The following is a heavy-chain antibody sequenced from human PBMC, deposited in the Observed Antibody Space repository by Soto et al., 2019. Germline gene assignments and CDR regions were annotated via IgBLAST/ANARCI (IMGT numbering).Heavy chain of an antibody. J-gene: IGHJ4*02. V-gene: IGHV3-74*02. Sequence: EVQLVESGGDFVQPGGSLRLSCAASGFTFSSYWMHWVRQVPGKGLLWVSRINSDGSSVNYADSVKGRFAISRDNAKNTLYMHVNSLTLEDMAVYSSARGGSGAYYQAYWARGTLVTVPS. CDR3: ARGGSGAYYQAY. D-gene: IGHD3-22*01. CDR1: GFTFSSYW. CDR2: INSDGSSV.